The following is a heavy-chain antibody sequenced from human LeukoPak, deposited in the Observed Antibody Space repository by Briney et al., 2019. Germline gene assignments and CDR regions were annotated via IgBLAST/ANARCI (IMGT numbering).Heavy chain of an antibody. Sequence: SVKVSCKASGGTFSSYAISWVRQAPGQRLEWMGGIIPIFGTANYAQKFQGRVTITADKSTSTAYMELSSLRSEDTAVYYCARHLWFGEFLDYWGQGTLVTVSS. V-gene: IGHV1-69*06. CDR1: GGTFSSYA. J-gene: IGHJ4*02. CDR3: ARHLWFGEFLDY. D-gene: IGHD3-10*01. CDR2: IIPIFGTA.